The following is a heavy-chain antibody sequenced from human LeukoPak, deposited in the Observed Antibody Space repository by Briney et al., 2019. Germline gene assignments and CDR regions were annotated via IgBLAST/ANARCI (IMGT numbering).Heavy chain of an antibody. J-gene: IGHJ4*02. D-gene: IGHD2-15*01. V-gene: IGHV1-8*01. CDR3: ARVPPGRANY. CDR2: MNPNNGNT. Sequence: ATVKVSCRASVYTFTNYDIKWVPEASAQGFEWRGWMNPNNGNTGSAQNFQGRLTMTRNTSISTAYMELSSLRSDDTAVYYCARVPPGRANYWGQGTLVTVSS. CDR1: VYTFTNYD.